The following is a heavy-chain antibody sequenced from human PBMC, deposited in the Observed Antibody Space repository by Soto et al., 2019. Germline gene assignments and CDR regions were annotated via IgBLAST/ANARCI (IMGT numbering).Heavy chain of an antibody. CDR2: ISGSGGST. CDR3: AKDSPYDYYYYMDV. CDR1: GFTFSSYA. J-gene: IGHJ6*03. V-gene: IGHV3-23*01. Sequence: GGSLRLSCAASGFTFSSYAMSWVRQAPGKGLEWVSAISGSGGSTYYADSVKGWFTISRDNSKNTLYLQMNSLRAEDTAVYYCAKDSPYDYYYYMDVWGKGTTVTVS.